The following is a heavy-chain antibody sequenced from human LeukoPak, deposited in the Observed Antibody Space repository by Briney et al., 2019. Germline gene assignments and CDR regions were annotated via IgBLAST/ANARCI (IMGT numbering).Heavy chain of an antibody. D-gene: IGHD2-2*01. V-gene: IGHV1-69*01. J-gene: IGHJ6*02. CDR2: IIPIFGTA. CDR1: GGTFSSYA. CDR3: ARVKVNQLLHYYYYGMDV. Sequence: GASVKVSCKASGGTFSSYAISWVRQAPGQGLEWMGGIIPIFGTANYAQKFQGRVTITADESTSTAYMELGSLRSEDTAVYYCARVKVNQLLHYYYYGMDVWGQGTTVTVSS.